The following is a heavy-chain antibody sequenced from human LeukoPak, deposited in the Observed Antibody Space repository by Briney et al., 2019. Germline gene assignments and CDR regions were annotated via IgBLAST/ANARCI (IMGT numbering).Heavy chain of an antibody. Sequence: GGSLRLSCAASGFTFEASAMSWVRQAPGKGLEWVAYIKQDGSEKYYVDPVKGRFTISRDNAKNSLFLQMNSLRAEDTAVYYCARVRCSSNSCFPDYWGQGTLVTVSS. CDR1: GFTFEASA. J-gene: IGHJ4*02. CDR2: IKQDGSEK. V-gene: IGHV3-7*01. D-gene: IGHD2-2*01. CDR3: ARVRCSSNSCFPDY.